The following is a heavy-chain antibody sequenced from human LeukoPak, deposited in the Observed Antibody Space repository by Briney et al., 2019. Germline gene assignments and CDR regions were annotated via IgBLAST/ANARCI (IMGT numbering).Heavy chain of an antibody. J-gene: IGHJ6*04. CDR1: GSTFTGYY. V-gene: IGHV1-2*04. Sequence: ASVKLSCKASGSTFTGYYMHWVRQAPGQGPEWMGWINPNSGGTNYAQKSQGWVTMTRDTSISTAYMELSRLRSDDTAVYYCAREDSSGMDVWGKGTTVTVSS. CDR2: INPNSGGT. D-gene: IGHD3-22*01. CDR3: AREDSSGMDV.